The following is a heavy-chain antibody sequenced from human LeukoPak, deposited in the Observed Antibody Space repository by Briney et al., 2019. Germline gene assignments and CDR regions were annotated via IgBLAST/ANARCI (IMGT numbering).Heavy chain of an antibody. CDR1: GFTVSSNY. Sequence: GGSLRLSCAASGFTVSSNYMSWVRQSPGKGLEWISVIYSGGTTYYADSVKGRFTISRDNSKNTLYLQMDCRRAEDTAVYYCAKNSGWGQGTLVTVSS. CDR2: IYSGGTT. CDR3: AKNSG. J-gene: IGHJ4*02. V-gene: IGHV3-66*01. D-gene: IGHD2/OR15-2a*01.